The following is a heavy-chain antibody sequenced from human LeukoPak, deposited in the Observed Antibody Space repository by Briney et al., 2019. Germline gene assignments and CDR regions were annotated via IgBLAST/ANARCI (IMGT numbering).Heavy chain of an antibody. CDR3: AREGDRGYAFDI. CDR2: ISGIRSNT. D-gene: IGHD3-16*01. J-gene: IGHJ3*02. Sequence: GGSLRLSCAASGFTFSSYAMSLVRQAPGKGLEWVSAISGIRSNTYYADSVKGRFTISRDISKNTLYLQMNSLRAEDTAVYYCAREGDRGYAFDIWGQGTMVTVSS. CDR1: GFTFSSYA. V-gene: IGHV3-23*01.